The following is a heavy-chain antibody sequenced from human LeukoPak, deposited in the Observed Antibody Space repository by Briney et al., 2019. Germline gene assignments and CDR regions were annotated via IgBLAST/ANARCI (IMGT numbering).Heavy chain of an antibody. Sequence: PSETLSLTCAVYGGSFSDYYWSWIRQPPGKGLEWIGEINHSGSTNYNPSLKSRVTISVDTSKSQFSLKLSSVTAADTAVYYCARAAPILHSTRGSLDYWGQGTLVTVSS. D-gene: IGHD2-8*01. CDR2: INHSGST. CDR1: GGSFSDYY. CDR3: ARAAPILHSTRGSLDY. V-gene: IGHV4-34*01. J-gene: IGHJ4*02.